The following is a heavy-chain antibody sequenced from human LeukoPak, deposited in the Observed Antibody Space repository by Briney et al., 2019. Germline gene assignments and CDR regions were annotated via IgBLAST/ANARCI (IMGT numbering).Heavy chain of an antibody. Sequence: ASAKVSCKASGGTFSSYAISWVRQAPGQGLEWMGGIIPIFGTANYAQKFQGRVTITADESTSTAYMELSSLRSEDTAVYYCARDSKGSTSWYYYYYGMDVWGQGTTVTVSS. D-gene: IGHD2-2*01. J-gene: IGHJ6*02. V-gene: IGHV1-69*13. CDR2: IIPIFGTA. CDR1: GGTFSSYA. CDR3: ARDSKGSTSWYYYYYGMDV.